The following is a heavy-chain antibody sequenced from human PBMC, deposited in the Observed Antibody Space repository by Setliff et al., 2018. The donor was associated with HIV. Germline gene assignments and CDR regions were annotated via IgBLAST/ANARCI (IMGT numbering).Heavy chain of an antibody. CDR1: GFTFTTST. V-gene: IGHV1-58*02. CDR2: IVVGSGNT. J-gene: IGHJ4*02. Sequence: SVKVSCKTSGFTFTTSTMQWVRQARGQRLEWIGWIVVGSGNTNYAQKFQERVTITRDMSTNTAYMELSSLRFEDAAVYYCAAGNYGDYGRFDYWGQGTLVTAPQ. D-gene: IGHD4-17*01. CDR3: AAGNYGDYGRFDY.